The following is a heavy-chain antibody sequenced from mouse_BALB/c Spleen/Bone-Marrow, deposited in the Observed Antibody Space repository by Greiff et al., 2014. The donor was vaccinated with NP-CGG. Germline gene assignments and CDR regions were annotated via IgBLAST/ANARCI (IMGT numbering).Heavy chain of an antibody. D-gene: IGHD2-1*01. J-gene: IGHJ4*01. V-gene: IGHV1-4*02. Sequence: VQLQQSAAELARPGASVKMSCKASGYTFTSYTMHWVKQRPGQGLEWIGYINPSSGYIEYNQKSKDKTTLTADKSSSTAYMQLSSLTSEDSAVYYCARRYGNYDTMDYWGQGTSVTVSS. CDR1: GYTFTSYT. CDR2: INPSSGYI. CDR3: ARRYGNYDTMDY.